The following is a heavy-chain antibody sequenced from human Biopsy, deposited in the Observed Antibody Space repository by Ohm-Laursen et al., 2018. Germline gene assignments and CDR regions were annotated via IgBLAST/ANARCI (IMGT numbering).Heavy chain of an antibody. CDR3: ARGPKRLTGTSYFED. CDR2: IDRSGKT. Sequence: SETLSLTCVVYGATSSDYYWSWIRQPPGKGLEWLGNIDRSGKTNYNPSLKGRLTISANTSKNQFSLRLTSVTAADTAVYYRARGPKRLTGTSYFEDWGRGILVTVSS. J-gene: IGHJ4*02. D-gene: IGHD1-7*01. V-gene: IGHV4-34*01. CDR1: GATSSDYY.